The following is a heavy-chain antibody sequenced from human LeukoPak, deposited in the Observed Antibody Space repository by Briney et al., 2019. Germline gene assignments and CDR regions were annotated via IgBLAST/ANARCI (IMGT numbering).Heavy chain of an antibody. CDR3: ARASQESGWYSFWFDP. Sequence: PSETLSLTCTVSGGSISSSSYYWGWIRQPPGKGLEWIGSIYYSGSTYYNPSLKSRVTISVDTSKNQFSLKLSSVTAADTAVYYCARASQESGWYSFWFDPWGQGTLVTVSS. D-gene: IGHD6-19*01. CDR2: IYYSGST. J-gene: IGHJ5*02. V-gene: IGHV4-39*01. CDR1: GGSISSSSYY.